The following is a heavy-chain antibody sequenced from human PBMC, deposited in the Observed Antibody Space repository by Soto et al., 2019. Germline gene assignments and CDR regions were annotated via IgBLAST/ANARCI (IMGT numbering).Heavy chain of an antibody. Sequence: GGSLRLSCAASGFTFSSYAMHWVRQAPGKGLEWVAVISYDGSNKYYADSVKGRFTISRDNSKNTLYLQMNSLRAEDTAVYYCARDGIVGAPRGNWFDPWGQGTLVTVSS. J-gene: IGHJ5*02. CDR1: GFTFSSYA. CDR3: ARDGIVGAPRGNWFDP. CDR2: ISYDGSNK. D-gene: IGHD1-26*01. V-gene: IGHV3-30-3*01.